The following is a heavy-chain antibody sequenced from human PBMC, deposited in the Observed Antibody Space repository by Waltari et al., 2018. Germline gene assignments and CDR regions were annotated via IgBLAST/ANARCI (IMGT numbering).Heavy chain of an antibody. V-gene: IGHV3-30-3*01. J-gene: IGHJ4*02. Sequence: QVQLVESGGSVVQPGRSLRLSCATSGLSFSNYAVHWVHQAPGKGLEWVALISYDGTYRYYADSVKGRFTISRDNSNNTLYLQMNSLRPEDTAIYYCAREFTRGYYAGYWGQGTLVTVSS. D-gene: IGHD1-26*01. CDR3: AREFTRGYYAGY. CDR1: GLSFSNYA. CDR2: ISYDGTYR.